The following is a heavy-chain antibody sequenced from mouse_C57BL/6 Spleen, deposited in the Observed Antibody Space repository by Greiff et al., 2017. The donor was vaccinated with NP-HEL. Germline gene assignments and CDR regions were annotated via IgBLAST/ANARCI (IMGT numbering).Heavy chain of an antibody. CDR1: GFTFSSYG. D-gene: IGHD1-1*01. CDR2: ISSGGSYT. V-gene: IGHV5-6*02. J-gene: IGHJ4*01. CDR3: AREAITTNAMDY. Sequence: DVMLVESGGDLVKPGGSLKLSCAASGFTFSSYGMSWVRQTPDKRLEWVATISSGGSYTYYPDSVKGRFTISRDNAKNTLYLQMSSLKSEDTAMYYCAREAITTNAMDYWGQGTSVTVSS.